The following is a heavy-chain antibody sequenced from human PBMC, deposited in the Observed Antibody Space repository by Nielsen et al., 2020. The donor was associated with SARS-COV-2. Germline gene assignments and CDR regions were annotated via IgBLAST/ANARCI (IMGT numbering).Heavy chain of an antibody. Sequence: GESLKISCAASGFTFSSYEMNWVRQAQGKGLEWVSYISSSGSTIYYADSVKGRFTISRDNAKNSLYLQMNSLRAEDTAVYYCARDPPITIFGVVSPHYYGMDVWGQGTTVTVSS. CDR2: ISSSGSTI. V-gene: IGHV3-48*03. D-gene: IGHD3-3*01. CDR3: ARDPPITIFGVVSPHYYGMDV. CDR1: GFTFSSYE. J-gene: IGHJ6*02.